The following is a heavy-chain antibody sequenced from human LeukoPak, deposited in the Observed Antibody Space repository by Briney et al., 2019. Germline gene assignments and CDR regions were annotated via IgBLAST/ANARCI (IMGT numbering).Heavy chain of an antibody. CDR3: ARLKDYYGSGSYLPYYYMDV. V-gene: IGHV4-39*01. J-gene: IGHJ6*03. CDR1: GGSINSGTYY. D-gene: IGHD3-10*01. CDR2: MYHDGRT. Sequence: PSETLSLTCTVSGGSINSGTYYWGWIRQPPGKGLEWIASMYHDGRTSYNPSLESRVTISIDTSTNQFSLKLSSVTAADTAVYYCARLKDYYGSGSYLPYYYMDVWGKGTTVTVSS.